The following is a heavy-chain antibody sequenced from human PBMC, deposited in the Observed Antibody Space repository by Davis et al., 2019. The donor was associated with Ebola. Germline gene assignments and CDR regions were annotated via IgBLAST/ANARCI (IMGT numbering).Heavy chain of an antibody. Sequence: GESLKISCAASGFTFSSYGMHWVRQAPGKGLEWVAVISYDGSNKYYADSAKGRFTTFRDNPKNTLYLQMNSLRADDTAVYYCARVRWTSGYYFDYWGQGTLVTVSS. CDR3: ARVRWTSGYYFDY. CDR1: GFTFSSYG. J-gene: IGHJ4*02. CDR2: ISYDGSNK. V-gene: IGHV3-30*03. D-gene: IGHD3-22*01.